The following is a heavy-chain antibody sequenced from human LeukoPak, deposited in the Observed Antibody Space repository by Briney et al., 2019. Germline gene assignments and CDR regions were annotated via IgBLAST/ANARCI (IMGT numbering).Heavy chain of an antibody. D-gene: IGHD4-17*01. CDR2: ISWNSGSI. Sequence: PGRSLRLSCAASGFTFDDYAMHWVRQAPGKGLEWVSGISWNSGSIGYADSVKGRFTISRDNAKNSLYLQMNSLRAEDTALYYCAKSSHYGDLRGTYYFDYWGQGTLVTVSS. CDR1: GFTFDDYA. V-gene: IGHV3-9*01. J-gene: IGHJ4*02. CDR3: AKSSHYGDLRGTYYFDY.